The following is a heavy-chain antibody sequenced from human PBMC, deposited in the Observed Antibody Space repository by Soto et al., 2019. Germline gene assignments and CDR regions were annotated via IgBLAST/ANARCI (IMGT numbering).Heavy chain of an antibody. V-gene: IGHV1-58*01. CDR1: GFTFTSSA. D-gene: IGHD3-22*01. Sequence: SVKVSCKASGFTFTSSAVQWVRQARGQRLEWIGWIVVGSGNTNYAQKFQERVTITRDMSTSTAYMELSSLRSEDTAVYYCAADLEWYYDSSGYPTLGYWGQGTLVTVSS. CDR2: IVVGSGNT. CDR3: AADLEWYYDSSGYPTLGY. J-gene: IGHJ4*02.